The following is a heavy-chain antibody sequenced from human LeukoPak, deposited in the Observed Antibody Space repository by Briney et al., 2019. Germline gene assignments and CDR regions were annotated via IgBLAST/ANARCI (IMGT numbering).Heavy chain of an antibody. Sequence: ASVKVSCKASGYTFTGYYMHWVRQAPGQGLEWMGWINPNSGGTNYAQKFQGRVTMTRDTSISTAYMELSRLRSDDTAVYYCAALSGNRYYYDSSGSEIEWGQGTLVTVSS. CDR2: INPNSGGT. CDR3: AALSGNRYYYDSSGSEIE. V-gene: IGHV1-2*02. D-gene: IGHD3-22*01. CDR1: GYTFTGYY. J-gene: IGHJ4*02.